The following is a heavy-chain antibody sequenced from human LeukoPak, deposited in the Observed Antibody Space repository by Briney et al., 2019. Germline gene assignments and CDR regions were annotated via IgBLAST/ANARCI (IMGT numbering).Heavy chain of an antibody. V-gene: IGHV4-39*01. CDR2: IYYSGST. Sequence: SETLSLTCTVSGGSISSSSYYWGWIRQPPGKGLEWIGSIYYSGSTYYNPSLKSRVTISVDTSKNQFSLKLSSVTAADTAVYYCADGSGYYYAAFDYWGQGTLVTVSS. CDR3: ADGSGYYYAAFDY. D-gene: IGHD3-22*01. J-gene: IGHJ4*02. CDR1: GGSISSSSYY.